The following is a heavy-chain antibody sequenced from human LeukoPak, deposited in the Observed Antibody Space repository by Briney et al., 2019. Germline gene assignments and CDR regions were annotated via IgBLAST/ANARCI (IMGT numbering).Heavy chain of an antibody. CDR2: ISAYNGNT. D-gene: IGHD3-10*01. V-gene: IGHV1-18*04. CDR3: ARRVRYYGSGSYYLDY. CDR1: GYTFTSCG. J-gene: IGHJ4*02. Sequence: ASVKVSCKASGYTFTSCGISWVRQAPGQGLEWMGWISAYNGNTNYAQKLQGRVTMTTDTSTSTAYMELRSLRSDDTAVYYCARRVRYYGSGSYYLDYWGQGTLVTVSS.